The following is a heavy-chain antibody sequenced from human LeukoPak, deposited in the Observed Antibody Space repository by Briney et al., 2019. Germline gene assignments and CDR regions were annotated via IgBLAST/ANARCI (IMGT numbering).Heavy chain of an antibody. D-gene: IGHD2-15*01. J-gene: IGHJ4*02. V-gene: IGHV3-74*01. CDR1: GFTFNSYW. Sequence: PGGSLRLSCAASGFTFNSYWMHWVRQAPGKGLVWVSRINSDGGSTSYADSVKGRFTISRDNAKNTLYLQMNSLRAEDTAVYYCARSVAVVTATFGYWGQGTLVTVSS. CDR2: INSDGGST. CDR3: ARSVAVVTATFGY.